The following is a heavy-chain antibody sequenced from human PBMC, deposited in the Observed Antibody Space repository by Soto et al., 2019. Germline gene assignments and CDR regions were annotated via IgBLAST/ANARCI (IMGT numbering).Heavy chain of an antibody. CDR1: GYTFTSYQ. CDR2: INPSGGRI. V-gene: IGHV1-46*01. D-gene: IGHD3-3*01. Sequence: QMQLVQSGAEVKKPGASVKVSCKASGYTFTSYQMHWVRQAPGQGLEWMGIINPSGGRITYAPRFQGEVMMTTDTSTNTVYMELRSLRSEDTAVYYCARDGPPTTTGVGPSYTMDVWGQGTTVTVS. CDR3: ARDGPPTTTGVGPSYTMDV. J-gene: IGHJ6*02.